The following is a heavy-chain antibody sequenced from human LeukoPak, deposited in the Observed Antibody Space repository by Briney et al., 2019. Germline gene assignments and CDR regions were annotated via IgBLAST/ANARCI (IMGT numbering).Heavy chain of an antibody. CDR3: AEDSTYDSSGYYPFDY. Sequence: GGSLRLSCAASGFTFSSYAMSWVRQAPGKGLEWVSAISGSGGSTYYADSVKGRFTISRDNSKNTLYLQMNSLRAEDTAVYYCAEDSTYDSSGYYPFDYWGQGTLVTVSS. D-gene: IGHD3-22*01. J-gene: IGHJ4*02. CDR2: ISGSGGST. CDR1: GFTFSSYA. V-gene: IGHV3-23*01.